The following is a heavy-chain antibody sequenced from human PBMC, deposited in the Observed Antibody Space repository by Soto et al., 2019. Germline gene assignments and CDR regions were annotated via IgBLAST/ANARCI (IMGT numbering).Heavy chain of an antibody. J-gene: IGHJ4*02. V-gene: IGHV1-69*06. Sequence: ASVKVSCKASGGTFSSYAISWVRQAPGQGLEWMGGIIPIFGTANYAQKFQGRVTITADNSKSTLYVQMNSLRAEDTAVYYCARSYCGDDCALDHWGQGTLVTV. CDR3: ARSYCGDDCALDH. D-gene: IGHD2-21*02. CDR1: GGTFSSYA. CDR2: IIPIFGTA.